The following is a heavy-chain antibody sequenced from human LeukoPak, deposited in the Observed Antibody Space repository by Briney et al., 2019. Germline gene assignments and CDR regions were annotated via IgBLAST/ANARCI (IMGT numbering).Heavy chain of an antibody. D-gene: IGHD3-22*01. V-gene: IGHV3-21*01. CDR1: GFTFSSYS. Sequence: GGSLRLSCAASGFTFSSYSMNWVRQAPGKGLEWVSCISGGSSYIYYADSVKGRFTISRDNAKNSLYLQMNSLRAEDTAVYYCARDRDSSGYYYQYNWFDPWGQGTLVTVSS. CDR3: ARDRDSSGYYYQYNWFDP. J-gene: IGHJ5*02. CDR2: ISGGSSYI.